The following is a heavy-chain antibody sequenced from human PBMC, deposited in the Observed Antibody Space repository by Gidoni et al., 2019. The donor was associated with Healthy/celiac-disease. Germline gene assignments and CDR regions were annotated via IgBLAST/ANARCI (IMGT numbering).Heavy chain of an antibody. D-gene: IGHD2-2*01. V-gene: IGHV3-21*01. CDR3: ARLRVQYPTPLGFDY. J-gene: IGHJ4*02. CDR1: GFTFSSYS. Sequence: EVQLVESGGGLVKPGGSLRLSCAASGFTFSSYSMNWVRQAPGKGLEWVSSISSSSSYIYYADSVKGRFTISRDNAKNSLYLQMNSLRAEDTAVYYCARLRVQYPTPLGFDYWGQGTLVTVSS. CDR2: ISSSSSYI.